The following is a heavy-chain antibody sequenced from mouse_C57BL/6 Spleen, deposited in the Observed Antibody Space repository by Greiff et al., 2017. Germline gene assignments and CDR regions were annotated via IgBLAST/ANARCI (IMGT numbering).Heavy chain of an antibody. D-gene: IGHD2-4*01. J-gene: IGHJ2*01. CDR2: IDPSDSYT. CDR3: ARRKIYYDYLDY. CDR1: GYTFTSYW. Sequence: VQLQQPGAELVMPGASVKLSCKASGYTFTSYWMHWVKQRPGQGLEWIGEIDPSDSYTTYNQKFKGKSTLTVDKSSSTAYMQLSSLTSEDSAVYYCARRKIYYDYLDYWGQGTTLTVSS. V-gene: IGHV1-69*01.